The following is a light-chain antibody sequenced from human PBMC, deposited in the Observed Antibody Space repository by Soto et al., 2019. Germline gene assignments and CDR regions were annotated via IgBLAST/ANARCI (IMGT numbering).Light chain of an antibody. CDR3: QQFNSYPFT. J-gene: IGKJ2*01. Sequence: DIQMTQSPSTLSASVGDRVTITCRASQSIRSWLAWYQQKPGKAPKLLIYDASSLESGVPSRFSGSRSETEFTLTISSLQPDDFATYYCQQFNSYPFTFGQGTKLEIK. V-gene: IGKV1-5*01. CDR1: QSIRSW. CDR2: DAS.